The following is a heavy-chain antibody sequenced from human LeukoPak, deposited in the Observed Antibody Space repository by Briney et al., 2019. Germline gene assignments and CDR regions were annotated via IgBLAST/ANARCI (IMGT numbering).Heavy chain of an antibody. D-gene: IGHD3-16*02. Sequence: SETLSLTCTVSGGSISSYYWSWIRQPAGKGLEWIGRIYTSGSPNYNPSLKGRVTMSVDTSKNQFSLRLSSVTAADTAVYYCARGDYVWGSYRTYYMDVWGKGSTVTVSS. CDR3: ARGDYVWGSYRTYYMDV. CDR1: GGSISSYY. V-gene: IGHV4-4*07. J-gene: IGHJ6*03. CDR2: IYTSGSP.